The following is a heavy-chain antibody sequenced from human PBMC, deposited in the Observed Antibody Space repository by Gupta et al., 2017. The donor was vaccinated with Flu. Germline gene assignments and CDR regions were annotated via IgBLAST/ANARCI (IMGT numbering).Heavy chain of an antibody. CDR1: GLIFSSSG. V-gene: IGHV3-30*18. CDR3: AKDGPWTASCPYYCYYMDV. D-gene: IGHD2-2*01. Sequence: QMQLVESGGGVVQFGTSLRLSCAASGLIFSSSGLHLVRKAPVKGLEWVAERASDGSHKDYADSVRGRLTSSRDNSKNTLSLEMDSLRVEDTAVYYCAKDGPWTASCPYYCYYMDVWGKGTTVTISS. CDR2: RASDGSHK. J-gene: IGHJ6*03.